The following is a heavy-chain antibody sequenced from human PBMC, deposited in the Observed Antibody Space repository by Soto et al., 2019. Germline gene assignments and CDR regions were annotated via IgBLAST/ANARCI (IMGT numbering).Heavy chain of an antibody. CDR1: GGSFSGYY. J-gene: IGHJ5*02. V-gene: IGHV4-34*01. CDR2: INHSGST. CDR3: ARGVAAAGTSPLNWFDP. Sequence: TLSLTCAFYGGSFSGYYWSWIRQPPGKGLEWIGEINHSGSTNYNPSLKSRVTISVDTSKNQFSLKLSSVTAADTAVYYCARGVAAAGTSPLNWFDPWGQGTLVTVSS. D-gene: IGHD6-13*01.